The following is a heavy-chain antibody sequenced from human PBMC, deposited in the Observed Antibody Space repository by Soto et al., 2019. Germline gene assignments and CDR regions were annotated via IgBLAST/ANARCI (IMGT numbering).Heavy chain of an antibody. CDR2: IIPMSGTP. V-gene: IGHV1-69*13. J-gene: IGHJ6*02. CDR3: ARDPQPSVVRGAIAGYYGMDV. CDR1: GGTFSSYS. D-gene: IGHD2-2*01. Sequence: GTSVKDSCKASGGTFSSYSFSWVRQAPGQGLEWMGGIIPMSGTPNYAQKFQGRVTITADESTSTAYMELRSLRSDDTAVYYCARDPQPSVVRGAIAGYYGMDVWGQGTTVTVSS.